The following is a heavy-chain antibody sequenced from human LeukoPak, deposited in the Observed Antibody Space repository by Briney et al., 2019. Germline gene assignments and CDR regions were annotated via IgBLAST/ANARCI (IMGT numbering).Heavy chain of an antibody. D-gene: IGHD5-12*01. J-gene: IGHJ6*03. V-gene: IGHV3-23*01. Sequence: GGSLRLSCSASGFTFSSYAMSWVRQAPGKGLEWVSVVSGSGRTAFYADSVKGRFTISRDNSKTTLFLRMNSLRTEDTAIYYCANDGRGYDFDHYYYYMDVWGKGTTVTVSS. CDR1: GFTFSSYA. CDR3: ANDGRGYDFDHYYYYMDV. CDR2: VSGSGRTA.